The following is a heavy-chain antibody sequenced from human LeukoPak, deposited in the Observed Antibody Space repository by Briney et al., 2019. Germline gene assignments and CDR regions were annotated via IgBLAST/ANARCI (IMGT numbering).Heavy chain of an antibody. CDR1: GYSFTNYW. D-gene: IGHD1-14*01. CDR3: ARRMRDYRTWDY. V-gene: IGHV5-51*01. J-gene: IGHJ4*02. CDR2: IYPGDSGT. Sequence: KIGESLNISCKGSGYSFTNYWIGWVRQMPGKVLEWMGIIYPGDSGTKYSPSFQGQVTISADMSITTAYLQLSSLKASDTAIYYCARRMRDYRTWDYWGQGTPVTVSS.